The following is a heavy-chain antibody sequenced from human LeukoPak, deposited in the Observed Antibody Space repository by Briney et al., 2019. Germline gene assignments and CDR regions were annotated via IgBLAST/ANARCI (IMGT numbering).Heavy chain of an antibody. CDR3: ASGYTYGYVQSFDY. J-gene: IGHJ4*02. Sequence: GGSLRLSCAASGFAFRDHYMSWIRQAPGKGLEWVSYISNSADTIYYADSVKGRFTISRDNAKRSVFLHMSSLRAEDTAVYYCASGYTYGYVQSFDYWGQGTLVTVSS. D-gene: IGHD5-18*01. CDR1: GFAFRDHY. CDR2: ISNSADTI. V-gene: IGHV3-11*01.